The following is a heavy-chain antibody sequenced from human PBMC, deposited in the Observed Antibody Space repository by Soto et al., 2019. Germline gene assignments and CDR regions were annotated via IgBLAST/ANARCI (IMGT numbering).Heavy chain of an antibody. Sequence: SETLSLTCTVSGGSISSDDYYWSWIRQPPGRGLEWIGYIYYSGSTYSNPSLKSRVIISKDTSKNQFSLKLSSVTAADTAVYYCAISPPGRSGAFDIWGQGTMVTVSS. V-gene: IGHV4-30-4*01. CDR1: GGSISSDDYY. D-gene: IGHD1-26*01. J-gene: IGHJ3*02. CDR3: AISPPGRSGAFDI. CDR2: IYYSGST.